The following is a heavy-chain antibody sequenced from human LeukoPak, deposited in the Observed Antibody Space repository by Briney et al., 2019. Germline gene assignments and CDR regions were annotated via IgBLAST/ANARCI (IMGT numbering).Heavy chain of an antibody. Sequence: GGSLRLSCAESGFTFSSYGMHWVRQAPGKGLEWVAVIWYDGTNKYYADSVKGRFTISRDNSKNTLYLQMNSLRAEDTAVYYCAGRDGELLNDYFDYWGQGTLVTASS. CDR2: IWYDGTNK. V-gene: IGHV3-33*01. CDR1: GFTFSSYG. CDR3: AGRDGELLNDYFDY. D-gene: IGHD3-10*01. J-gene: IGHJ4*02.